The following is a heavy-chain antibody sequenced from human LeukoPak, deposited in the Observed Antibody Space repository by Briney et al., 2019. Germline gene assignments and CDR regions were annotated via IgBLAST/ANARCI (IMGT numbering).Heavy chain of an antibody. D-gene: IGHD3-3*01. Sequence: SETLSLTCTVSGGSISSGSYYWSWIRQPAGKGPEWIGRIYTSGSTNYNPSLKSRVTISVDTSKNQFSLKLSSVTAADTAVYYCARDPYYDFWSGYYSPAFDIWGQGTMVTVSS. CDR3: ARDPYYDFWSGYYSPAFDI. CDR1: GGSISSGSYY. J-gene: IGHJ3*02. CDR2: IYTSGST. V-gene: IGHV4-61*02.